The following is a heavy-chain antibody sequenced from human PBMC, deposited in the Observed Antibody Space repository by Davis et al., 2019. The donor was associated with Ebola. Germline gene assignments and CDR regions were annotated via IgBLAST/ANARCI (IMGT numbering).Heavy chain of an antibody. J-gene: IGHJ6*02. Sequence: ASVKVSCKGSGYSFSEYFMHWIQAAPGKGLEWVGLVDPQGGKTVYAEKFKDRVTKSAEKSTEPVYMELSGLRYEDTAIYYCATLDILTAYVSYAMDVWGQGTTVTVS. CDR2: VDPQGGKT. CDR1: GYSFSEYF. D-gene: IGHD3-9*01. CDR3: ATLDILTAYVSYAMDV. V-gene: IGHV1-69-2*01.